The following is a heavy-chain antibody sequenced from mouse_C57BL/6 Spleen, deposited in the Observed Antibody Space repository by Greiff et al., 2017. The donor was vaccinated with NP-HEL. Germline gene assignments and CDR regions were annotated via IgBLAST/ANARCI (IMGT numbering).Heavy chain of an antibody. CDR2: IDPSDSYT. CDR3: ARGGLGRYYAMDY. Sequence: VQLQQPGAELVRPGTSVKLSCKASGYTFTSYWMHWVKQRPGQGLAWIGVIDPSDSYTNYNQKFKGKATLTVDTSSSTAYMQLSSLTSEDSAVYYCARGGLGRYYAMDYGGQGTSVTVSS. J-gene: IGHJ4*01. D-gene: IGHD4-1*01. CDR1: GYTFTSYW. V-gene: IGHV1-59*01.